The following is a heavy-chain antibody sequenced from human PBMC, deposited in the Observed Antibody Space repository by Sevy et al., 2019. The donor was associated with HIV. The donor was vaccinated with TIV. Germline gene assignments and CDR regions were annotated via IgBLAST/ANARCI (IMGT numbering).Heavy chain of an antibody. D-gene: IGHD2-2*01. CDR1: GFTFSNYW. Sequence: GGSLRLSCAASGFTFSNYWMHWVRQAPGKGLVGVSRIKTDGSSRDSADSVKGRFFISRDNAKNLVYLQMDSLRAEDTAVYYCAREGDTVLVPTAVDAFDFWGQGTMVTVSS. V-gene: IGHV3-74*01. J-gene: IGHJ3*01. CDR2: IKTDGSSR. CDR3: AREGDTVLVPTAVDAFDF.